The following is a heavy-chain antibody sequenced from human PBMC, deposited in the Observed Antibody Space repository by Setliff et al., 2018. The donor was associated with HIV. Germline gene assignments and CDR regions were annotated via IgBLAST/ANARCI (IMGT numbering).Heavy chain of an antibody. D-gene: IGHD3-22*01. CDR3: ARGGGYDRSGYYPFDY. V-gene: IGHV4-34*01. J-gene: IGHJ4*02. Sequence: PSETLSLTCAVYGGSLSGYHWSWIRQSPEKGLEWIGEINHSGSTNYNPSLKSQVTMSVDTSKNQFSLKLSSVTAADTAVYYCARGGGYDRSGYYPFDYWGQGTPVTVSS. CDR2: INHSGST. CDR1: GGSLSGYH.